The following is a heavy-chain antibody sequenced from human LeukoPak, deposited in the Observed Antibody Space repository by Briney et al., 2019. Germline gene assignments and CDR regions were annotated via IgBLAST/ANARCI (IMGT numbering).Heavy chain of an antibody. CDR2: ISSSGSTI. J-gene: IGHJ4*02. V-gene: IGHV3-48*03. CDR1: GFTFSSYE. CDR3: ARDSRGCSGGSCYLDY. D-gene: IGHD2-15*01. Sequence: GGSLRLSCVASGFTFSSYEMNWVRQAPGKGPEWVSYISSSGSTIYYADSVKGRFTISRDNAKNSLYLQMKSLRAEDTAVYYCARDSRGCSGGSCYLDYWGQGTLVTVSS.